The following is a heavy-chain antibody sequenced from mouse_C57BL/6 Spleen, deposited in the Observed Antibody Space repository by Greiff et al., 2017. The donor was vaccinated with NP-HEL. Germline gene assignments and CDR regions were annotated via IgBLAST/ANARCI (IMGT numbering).Heavy chain of an antibody. CDR3: AGLMVTTRGLNY. V-gene: IGHV14-3*01. D-gene: IGHD2-2*01. Sequence: EVKLQESVAELVRPGASVKLSCTASGFNIKNTYMHWVKQRPEQGLEWIGRIDPANGNTKYAPKFQGKATITADTSSNTAYLQLSSLTSEDTAIYYCAGLMVTTRGLNYWGQGTTLTVSS. CDR2: IDPANGNT. J-gene: IGHJ2*01. CDR1: GFNIKNTY.